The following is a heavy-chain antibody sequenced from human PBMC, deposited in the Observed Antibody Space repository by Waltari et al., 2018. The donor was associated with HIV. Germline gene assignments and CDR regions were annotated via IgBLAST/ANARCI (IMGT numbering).Heavy chain of an antibody. V-gene: IGHV6-1*01. CDR2: TYYRSKWYN. Sequence: QVQLQQSGPGLVKPSQTLALTCSIPGDRGSSNSSAWNWIRQPPSRGLEWLGRTYYRSKWYNDYAVSVKSRITINPDTSKNQFSLQLNSVTPEDTAVYYCARGLRSGWYVVYFDYWGQGTLVTVSS. CDR3: ARGLRSGWYVVYFDY. CDR1: GDRGSSNSSA. J-gene: IGHJ4*02. D-gene: IGHD6-19*01.